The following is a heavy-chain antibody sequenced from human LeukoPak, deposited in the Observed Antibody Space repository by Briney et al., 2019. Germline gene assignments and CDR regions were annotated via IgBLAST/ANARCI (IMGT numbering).Heavy chain of an antibody. J-gene: IGHJ4*02. CDR3: ARGGRWLQSPLDY. V-gene: IGHV4-59*01. Sequence: SETLSLTCTVSGGSISSYYWSWIRQSPGKGLEWIGYIYYSGSTNYNPSLKSRVTISVDTSKNQFSLKLSSVTAADTAVYYCARGGRWLQSPLDYWGQGTLVTVSS. D-gene: IGHD5-24*01. CDR2: IYYSGST. CDR1: GGSISSYY.